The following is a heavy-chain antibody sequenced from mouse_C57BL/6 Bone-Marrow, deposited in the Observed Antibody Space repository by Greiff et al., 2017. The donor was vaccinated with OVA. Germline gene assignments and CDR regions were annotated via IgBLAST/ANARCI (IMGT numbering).Heavy chain of an antibody. CDR3: ARYYSNSYWYFDV. J-gene: IGHJ1*03. Sequence: QVQLQQPGAELVKPGASVKLSCKASGYTFTSYWMHWVKQRPGQGLEWIGMIHPNSGSTNYNEKFKSKATLTVDKSSSTAYMQLSSLTSEDSAVYYGARYYSNSYWYFDVWGTGTTVTVSS. V-gene: IGHV1-64*01. CDR2: IHPNSGST. D-gene: IGHD2-5*01. CDR1: GYTFTSYW.